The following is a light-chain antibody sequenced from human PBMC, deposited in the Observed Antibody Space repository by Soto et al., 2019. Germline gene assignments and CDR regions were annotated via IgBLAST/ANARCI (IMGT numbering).Light chain of an antibody. J-gene: IGKJ1*01. CDR3: QQYGSSSWT. Sequence: EIVLTQSPGTLSLSPGERATLSCGASQSVSSGYLAWYQQKPGQAPRLLFYGASSRATGIPDRFSGSGSGTDFTLTISRLEPEDFAVYYCQQYGSSSWTFGQGTKVDIK. CDR1: QSVSSGY. V-gene: IGKV3-20*01. CDR2: GAS.